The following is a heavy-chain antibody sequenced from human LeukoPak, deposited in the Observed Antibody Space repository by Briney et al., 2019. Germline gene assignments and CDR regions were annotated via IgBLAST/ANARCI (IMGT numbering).Heavy chain of an antibody. CDR1: GFTFSSFW. V-gene: IGHV3-74*01. J-gene: IGHJ4*02. CDR2: INPESTTI. CDR3: VKDHTGEQDK. Sequence: GGSLRLSCAASGFTFSSFWIHWFRQVPGKGLLWFARINPESTTISYADSVKGRFTISRDNARNTLYLQMNSLRVEDTAIYYCVKDHTGEQDKWGQGTLVTVSS. D-gene: IGHD1-1*01.